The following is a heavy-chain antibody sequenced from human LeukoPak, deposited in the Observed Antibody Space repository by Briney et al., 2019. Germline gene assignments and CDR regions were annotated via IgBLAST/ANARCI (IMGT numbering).Heavy chain of an antibody. CDR2: INPNSGGT. J-gene: IGHJ4*02. Sequence: ASVKVSCKASGYTFTGYYMHWVRQAPGQGLEWMGWINPNSGGTNYAQKFQGRVTMTRDTSISTAYMELSRLRSDDTAVYYCARPLGYCSSTSCSIDYWGQGTPVTVSS. CDR3: ARPLGYCSSTSCSIDY. V-gene: IGHV1-2*02. D-gene: IGHD2-2*01. CDR1: GYTFTGYY.